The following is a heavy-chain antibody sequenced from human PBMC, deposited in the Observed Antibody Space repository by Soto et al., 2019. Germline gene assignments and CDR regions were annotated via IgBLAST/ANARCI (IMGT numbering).Heavy chain of an antibody. CDR2: ISYDGSNK. D-gene: IGHD4-4*01. V-gene: IGHV3-30-3*01. CDR1: GFTFSSYA. CDR3: ARRLQIDY. J-gene: IGHJ4*02. Sequence: QVQLVESRGGVVQPGRSLRLSCAASGFTFSSYAMHWVRQAPGKGLEWVAVISYDGSNKYYADSVKGRFTISRDNSKNTLYLQMNSLRAEDTAVYYCARRLQIDYWGQGTLVTVSS.